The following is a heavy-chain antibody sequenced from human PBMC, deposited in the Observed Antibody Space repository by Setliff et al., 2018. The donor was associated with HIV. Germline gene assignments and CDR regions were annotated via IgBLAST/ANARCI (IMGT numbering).Heavy chain of an antibody. CDR3: AKERDWDIVVVPAAKGFDY. Sequence: PGGSLRLSCAASGFTVSSNYMSWVRQAPEKGLEWVSVIYSDGSTYYADSVKGRFTTSRDNSKNTLYLQMNSLRAEDTAVYYCAKERDWDIVVVPAAKGFDYWGQGTLVTVSS. CDR2: IYSDGST. V-gene: IGHV3-53*01. J-gene: IGHJ4*02. CDR1: GFTVSSNY. D-gene: IGHD2-2*01.